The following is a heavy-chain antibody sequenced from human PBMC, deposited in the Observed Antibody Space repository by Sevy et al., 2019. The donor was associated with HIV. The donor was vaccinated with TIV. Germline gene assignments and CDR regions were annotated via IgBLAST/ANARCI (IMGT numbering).Heavy chain of an antibody. CDR3: ACDSRNGLDP. CDR1: GFIFSTYG. Sequence: GGSLRLSCVASGFIFSTYGMHWVRQAPGKGLEWVAVIWYDGINKDYADSVKGRFIMSRDNSKNTMYLEMDSLRAEDTAVYYSACDSRNGLDPWGQGALVTVSS. D-gene: IGHD2-8*01. CDR2: IWYDGINK. V-gene: IGHV3-33*01. J-gene: IGHJ5*02.